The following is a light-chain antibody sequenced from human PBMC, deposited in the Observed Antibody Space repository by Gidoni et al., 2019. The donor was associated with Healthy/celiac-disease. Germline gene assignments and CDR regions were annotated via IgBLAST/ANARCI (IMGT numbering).Light chain of an antibody. J-gene: IGKJ2*01. CDR2: KAS. CDR1: QISSSW. Sequence: DIEMTQSPSTLSASVGDRVTITCRASQISSSWLAWYQQKPGKAPKLLIYKASSLESGVPSRFSGSGSGTDFTLTISSLQPDDFATYYCQQYNSYSYTFGQGTKLEIK. V-gene: IGKV1-5*03. CDR3: QQYNSYSYT.